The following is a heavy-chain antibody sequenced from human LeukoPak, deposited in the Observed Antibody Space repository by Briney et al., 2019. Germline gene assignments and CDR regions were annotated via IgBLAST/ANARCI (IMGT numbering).Heavy chain of an antibody. J-gene: IGHJ4*02. Sequence: PGESLRLSCAASGFTFSSYAMSWVRQAPGKGLEWVSAISGSGGSTYYADSVKGRFTISRDNSKNTLYLQMNSLRAEDTAVYYCAKIYYGSGSYLLDYWGQGTLVTVSS. V-gene: IGHV3-23*01. D-gene: IGHD3-10*01. CDR2: ISGSGGST. CDR1: GFTFSSYA. CDR3: AKIYYGSGSYLLDY.